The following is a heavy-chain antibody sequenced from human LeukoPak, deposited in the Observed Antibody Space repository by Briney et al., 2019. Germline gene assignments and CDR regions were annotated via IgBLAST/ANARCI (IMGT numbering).Heavy chain of an antibody. Sequence: PSETLSLTCTVSGGSISSYYWSWIRQPPGKGLEWIGYIYYSGSTNYNPSLKSRVTISVDTSKNQFSLKLSSVTAADTAVYYCARSPLCYYDSSGNYYYYMDVWGKGTTVTISS. V-gene: IGHV4-59*01. D-gene: IGHD3-22*01. CDR2: IYYSGST. CDR1: GGSISSYY. CDR3: ARSPLCYYDSSGNYYYYMDV. J-gene: IGHJ6*03.